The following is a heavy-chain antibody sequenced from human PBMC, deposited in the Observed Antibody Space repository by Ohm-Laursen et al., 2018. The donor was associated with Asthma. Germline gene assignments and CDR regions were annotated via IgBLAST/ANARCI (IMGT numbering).Heavy chain of an antibody. J-gene: IGHJ4*02. D-gene: IGHD3-3*01. V-gene: IGHV3-30-3*01. CDR3: ARDVMEWYLPAFDF. Sequence: SLRPSCTASGFTFRSYAMHWVRQAPGKGLEWVAVGGSYYDGGLKYYADSVNGRFTVSRDDSKNTLYLQMNSLRPDDTAVYYCARDVMEWYLPAFDFWGQGTLVTVPS. CDR2: GGSYYDGGLK. CDR1: GFTFRSYA.